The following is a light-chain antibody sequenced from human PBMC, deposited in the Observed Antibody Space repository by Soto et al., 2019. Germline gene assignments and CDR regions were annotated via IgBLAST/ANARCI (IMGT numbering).Light chain of an antibody. CDR1: QSISTY. CDR3: LQSYSTTWT. V-gene: IGKV1-39*01. CDR2: AAS. Sequence: DIQMTQSPSSLSASVGDRVTITCRASQSISTYLNWYQQKPGKAPKLLIFAASSLQSEVPSRFSGSGSETDFTLTISSLQPEDFASYYCLQSYSTTWTFGQGTKVDIK. J-gene: IGKJ1*01.